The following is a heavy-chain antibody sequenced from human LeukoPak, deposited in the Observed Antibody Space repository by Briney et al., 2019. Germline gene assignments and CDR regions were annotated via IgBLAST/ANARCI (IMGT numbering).Heavy chain of an antibody. V-gene: IGHV3-48*04. D-gene: IGHD3-10*01. CDR3: AKGGRVRGVIHFDY. Sequence: GGSLRLSCAASGFTFSSYSMNWVRQAPGKGLEWVSYISSSSSTIYYVDSVKGRFTISRDNAKNSLYLQTNSLRAEDMALYYCAKGGRVRGVIHFDYWGQGTLVTVSS. CDR1: GFTFSSYS. J-gene: IGHJ4*02. CDR2: ISSSSSTI.